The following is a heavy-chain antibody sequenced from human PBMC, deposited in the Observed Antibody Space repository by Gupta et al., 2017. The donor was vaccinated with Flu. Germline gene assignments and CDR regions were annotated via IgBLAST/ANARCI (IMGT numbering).Heavy chain of an antibody. CDR3: ARETTLSALNWFDP. CDR1: GGSLSGYY. Sequence: QVQLQQWGAGLLKPSETLSLTCTVHGGSLSGYYWSWIRQPPGKGLEWIGEINHSGSANYNPSLKSRLTISVDTSKNQFSLKLRSVTAADTDIYYCARETTLSALNWFDPWGQGTLATVSS. CDR2: INHSGSA. J-gene: IGHJ5*02. D-gene: IGHD1-1*01. V-gene: IGHV4-34*01.